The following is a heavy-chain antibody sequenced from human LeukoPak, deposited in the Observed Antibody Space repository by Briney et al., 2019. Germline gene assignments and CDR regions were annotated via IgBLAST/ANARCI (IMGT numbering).Heavy chain of an antibody. CDR2: IYPGDSDT. V-gene: IGHV5-51*01. CDR3: ARMGIGYCSGGSCYDAFDI. J-gene: IGHJ3*02. D-gene: IGHD2-15*01. CDR1: GYSFTSYW. Sequence: GESLKISCKGSGYSFTSYWIGWVRQMPGKGLEWMGIIYPGDSDTRYSLSFQGQVTISADKSISTAYLQWSSLKASDTAMYYCARMGIGYCSGGSCYDAFDIWGQGTMVTVSS.